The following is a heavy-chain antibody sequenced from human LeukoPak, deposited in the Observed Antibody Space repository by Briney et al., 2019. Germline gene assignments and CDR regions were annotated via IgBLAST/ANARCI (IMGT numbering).Heavy chain of an antibody. Sequence: GESLKISCKGSGYSFTSYWFGWVRQMPGKGLEWMGIIYPGDSDTRYSPSFQGQVTISADKSISTAYLQWSSLKASDSAMYYCARPGAGMWSYYYYGMDVWGQGTTVTVSS. V-gene: IGHV5-51*01. J-gene: IGHJ6*02. CDR3: ARPGAGMWSYYYYGMDV. CDR2: IYPGDSDT. CDR1: GYSFTSYW. D-gene: IGHD3-10*01.